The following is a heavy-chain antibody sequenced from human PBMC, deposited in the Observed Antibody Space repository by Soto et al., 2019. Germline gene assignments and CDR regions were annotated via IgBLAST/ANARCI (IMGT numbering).Heavy chain of an antibody. V-gene: IGHV1-46*01. Sequence: ASVKVSCKASGYTFTSYYMHWVRQAPGQGLEWMGIINPSGGSTSYAQEFQGRVTMTRDTSTSTVYMELSSLRSEDTAVYYCVFRFLPGNIAAAGIDAFDIWGQGTMVTVSS. J-gene: IGHJ3*02. D-gene: IGHD6-13*01. CDR3: VFRFLPGNIAAAGIDAFDI. CDR2: INPSGGST. CDR1: GYTFTSYY.